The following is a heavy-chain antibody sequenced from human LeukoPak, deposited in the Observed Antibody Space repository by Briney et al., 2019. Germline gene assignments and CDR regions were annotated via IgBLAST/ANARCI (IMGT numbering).Heavy chain of an antibody. CDR1: GGTFSIYT. Sequence: SVTVSCKASGGTFSIYTISWVRQAPGQGLGWMGRTIPILGIANYAQKFQGRVTITADKSTNTAYMELNSLRSEDTAVYYCATSMVRGRFLNWFDPWGQGTLVTVSS. CDR3: ATSMVRGRFLNWFDP. V-gene: IGHV1-69*02. J-gene: IGHJ5*02. D-gene: IGHD3-10*01. CDR2: TIPILGIA.